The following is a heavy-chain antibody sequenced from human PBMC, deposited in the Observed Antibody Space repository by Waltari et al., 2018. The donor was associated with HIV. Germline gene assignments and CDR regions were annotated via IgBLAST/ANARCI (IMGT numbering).Heavy chain of an antibody. CDR2: IKSKSDGGTT. J-gene: IGHJ4*02. V-gene: IGHV3-15*01. D-gene: IGHD2-15*01. CDR1: GFTFSNAW. Sequence: GSLRLSCAASGFTFSNAWMRWVRQAAGKALQLAGRIKSKSDGGTTDYAAPVKGRFTISRDDAKNTLYLQMNSMKTEDTAVYYCTTLGSRPYGGQGTLVTVSS. CDR3: TTLGSRPY.